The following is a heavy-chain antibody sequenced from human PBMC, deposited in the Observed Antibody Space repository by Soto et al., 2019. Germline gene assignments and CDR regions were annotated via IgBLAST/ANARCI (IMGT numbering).Heavy chain of an antibody. CDR3: ASTYSTSWYWFDP. D-gene: IGHD6-13*01. V-gene: IGHV2-26*04. CDR1: GFSLSNAGLG. J-gene: IGHJ5*02. Sequence: QVTVKESGPVLVKPTETLTLTCTVSGFSLSNAGLGVSWIRQPPGKALEWLAHIFSNDEKSYSTSLKSRLTISQDNSKSQVVLTMTNKEPVDTGTYYCASTYSTSWYWFDPWGQGTLVTVSS. CDR2: IFSNDEK.